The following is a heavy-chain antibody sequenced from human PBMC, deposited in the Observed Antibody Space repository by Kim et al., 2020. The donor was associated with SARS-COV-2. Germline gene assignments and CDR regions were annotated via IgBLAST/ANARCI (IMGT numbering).Heavy chain of an antibody. CDR3: AKVSLIVVVTAPFDY. J-gene: IGHJ4*02. Sequence: DSVKGRFTISRDNSKNTLYLQMNSLRAEDTAVYYCAKVSLIVVVTAPFDYWGQGTLVTVSS. V-gene: IGHV3-23*01. D-gene: IGHD2-21*02.